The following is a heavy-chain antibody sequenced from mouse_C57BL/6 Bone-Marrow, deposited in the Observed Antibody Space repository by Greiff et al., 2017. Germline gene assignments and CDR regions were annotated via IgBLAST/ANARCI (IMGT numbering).Heavy chain of an antibody. V-gene: IGHV1-64*01. CDR3: GGGGSGYDY. CDR1: GYTFASYW. Sequence: QVQLQQPGAELVKPGASVKLSCKASGYTFASYWMHWVKQRPGQGLEWIGMIHPNSGSTNYNEKFKSQATLTVDKSSSTTYMQLSSLTSEDSAVYYCGGGGSGYDYWGQGTTLTVSS. CDR2: IHPNSGST. J-gene: IGHJ2*01. D-gene: IGHD3-2*02.